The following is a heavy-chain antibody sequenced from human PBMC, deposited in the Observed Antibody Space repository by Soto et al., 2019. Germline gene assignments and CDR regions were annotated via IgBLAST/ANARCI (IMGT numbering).Heavy chain of an antibody. CDR1: GFSLSTSGMC. Sequence: SGPTLVNPTPTLTLTCTFSGFSLSTSGMCVSRIRQPPGKALEWLARIDWDDDKYYSTSLRTRLTISKDTSKQQVVLTMPNLDPVDPATYYCARTNSYESSGYYGPDDYWGQGTLVTVSS. CDR3: ARTNSYESSGYYGPDDY. V-gene: IGHV2-70*11. D-gene: IGHD3-22*01. J-gene: IGHJ4*02. CDR2: IDWDDDK.